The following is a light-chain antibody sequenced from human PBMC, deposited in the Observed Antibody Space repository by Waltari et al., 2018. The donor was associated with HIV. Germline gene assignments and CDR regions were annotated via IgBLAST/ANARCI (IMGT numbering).Light chain of an antibody. CDR1: QSVLYSSNNKNF. J-gene: IGKJ2*01. V-gene: IGKV4-1*01. CDR2: WAS. CDR3: QQYYSTWYT. Sequence: DIVMTQSPDSLAVSLGERATINCKSSQSVLYSSNNKNFLAWYQQKPGQPPKLLIYWASTRESGVPDRFSGSGSVTDFTLTISSLQAEDVSVYYCQQYYSTWYTFGQGTKLEIK.